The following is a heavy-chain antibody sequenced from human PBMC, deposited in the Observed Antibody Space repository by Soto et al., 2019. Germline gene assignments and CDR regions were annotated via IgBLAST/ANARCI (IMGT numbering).Heavy chain of an antibody. V-gene: IGHV3-30*03. D-gene: IGHD3-22*01. J-gene: IGHJ6*02. Sequence: GGSLRLSCAASGFTFSSYGMHWVRQAPGKGLEWVAVISYDGSNKYYADSVKGRFTISRDNSKNTLYLQMNSLRAEDAAVYYCARDPDYYDSSGLCLDGWGQGTTVPVSS. CDR1: GFTFSSYG. CDR3: ARDPDYYDSSGLCLDG. CDR2: ISYDGSNK.